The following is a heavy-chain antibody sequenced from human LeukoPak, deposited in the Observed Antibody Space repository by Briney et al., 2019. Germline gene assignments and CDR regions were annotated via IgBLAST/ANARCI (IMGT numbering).Heavy chain of an antibody. Sequence: SETLSLTCTVSGGSISSSSYYWGWIRQPPGKGLEWIGSIYYSGSTYYNPSLKSRVTISVDTSKNQFSLKLSSVTAADTAVYYCARASRGAVAGTCFDYWGQGTLVTVSS. D-gene: IGHD6-19*01. CDR2: IYYSGST. CDR3: ARASRGAVAGTCFDY. CDR1: GGSISSSSYY. V-gene: IGHV4-39*07. J-gene: IGHJ4*02.